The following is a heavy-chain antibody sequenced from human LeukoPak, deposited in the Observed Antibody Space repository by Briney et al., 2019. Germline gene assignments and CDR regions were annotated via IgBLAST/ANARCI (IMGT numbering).Heavy chain of an antibody. CDR1: GFTFRTYA. V-gene: IGHV3-23*01. CDR2: ISDGGGRT. Sequence: GGSLRLSCGASGFTFRTYAMSWVRQAPGKGLEWVSGISDGGGRTFYAESVKGRFTVSRDNSKNTLYLRMNSLRAEDTAIYYCTKNQILDDTGSWYAYWGQGTLVSVSS. D-gene: IGHD6-13*01. J-gene: IGHJ4*02. CDR3: TKNQILDDTGSWYAY.